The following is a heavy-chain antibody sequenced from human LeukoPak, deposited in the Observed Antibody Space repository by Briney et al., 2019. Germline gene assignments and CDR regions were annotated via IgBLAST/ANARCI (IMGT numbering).Heavy chain of an antibody. CDR1: EFTFSTYS. CDR2: ITSSGTYI. CDR3: VYEGGSQPPDYYYMDA. J-gene: IGHJ6*03. V-gene: IGHV3-21*01. Sequence: GGSLLLSCAASEFTFSTYSMNCFRRAPGSGRKWVSSITSSGTYIYYSDSVEGRFTISRDNAKNSLYLQMNNLRAEDTAVYYCVYEGGSQPPDYYYMDAWGKGATVTVSS. D-gene: IGHD1-26*01.